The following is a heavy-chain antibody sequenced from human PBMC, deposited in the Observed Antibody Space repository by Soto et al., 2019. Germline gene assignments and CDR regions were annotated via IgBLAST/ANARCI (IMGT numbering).Heavy chain of an antibody. J-gene: IGHJ4*02. V-gene: IGHV1-3*05. CDR1: GYTFTGYA. Sequence: QVQLVQSGAEEKKPGASVKVSCKASGYTFTGYAMHWVRQAPGQRLEWMGWINAGNGNTKYSQKFQGRVTITRDTPASRATMELSSLRSEATAVYYCAGAVAVAADFDYWGQGALVTVSS. CDR2: INAGNGNT. D-gene: IGHD6-19*01. CDR3: AGAVAVAADFDY.